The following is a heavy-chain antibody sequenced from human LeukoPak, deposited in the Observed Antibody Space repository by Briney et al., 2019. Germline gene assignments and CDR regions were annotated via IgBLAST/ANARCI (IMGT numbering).Heavy chain of an antibody. CDR2: ISGSGGTK. CDR3: AKERVKLAARPVGLDY. Sequence: GGSLRLSCAASGFTFSRNGMTWVRQAPGKGLEWVSSISGSGGTKYYVESVKGRFTISRDNSKNTVYLQMHSLKAEDTALYYCAKERVKLAARPVGLDYWGQGTLVTVSS. D-gene: IGHD6-6*01. J-gene: IGHJ4*02. V-gene: IGHV3-23*01. CDR1: GFTFSRNG.